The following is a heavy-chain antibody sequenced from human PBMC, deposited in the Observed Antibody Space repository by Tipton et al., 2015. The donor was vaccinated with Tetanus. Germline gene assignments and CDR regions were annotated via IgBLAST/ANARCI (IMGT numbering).Heavy chain of an antibody. J-gene: IGHJ4*02. D-gene: IGHD3-22*01. CDR3: TTEIVVVITISTY. CDR1: GFTFSNAW. CDR2: IKSKTDGGTT. Sequence: SLRLSCAASGFTFSNAWMSWVRQAPGKGLEWVGRIKSKTDGGTTDYAAPVKGRFTISRDDSKNTLYLQMNSLKTEDTAVYYCTTEIVVVITISTYWGQGTLVTVSS. V-gene: IGHV3-15*01.